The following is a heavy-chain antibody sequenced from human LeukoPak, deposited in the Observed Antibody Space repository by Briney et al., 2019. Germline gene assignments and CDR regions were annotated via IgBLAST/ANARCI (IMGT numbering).Heavy chain of an antibody. V-gene: IGHV3-33*01. J-gene: IGHJ4*02. CDR1: GFTFSIYG. D-gene: IGHD3-3*01. Sequence: GGSLRLSCAASGFTFSIYGMHWVRQAPGKGLEWVAVVWKDGSNKYYADSVKGRFTISRDNSKNTLYLQINSLRAEDTAIYYCAREDIRAPFDYWGQGTLVTVSS. CDR3: AREDIRAPFDY. CDR2: VWKDGSNK.